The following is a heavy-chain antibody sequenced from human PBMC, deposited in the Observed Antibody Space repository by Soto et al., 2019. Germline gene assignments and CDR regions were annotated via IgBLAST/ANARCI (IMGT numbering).Heavy chain of an antibody. D-gene: IGHD4-17*01. CDR1: GGSISSSSYY. Sequence: SETLSLTCTVSGGSISSSSYYWGWIRQPPGKGLEWIGSIYYSGSTNYNPSLKSRVTISIDTSKNQFSLRLSSVTAADTAVYYCARSTGYGDSFFDYWGQGILVT. CDR2: IYYSGST. CDR3: ARSTGYGDSFFDY. J-gene: IGHJ4*02. V-gene: IGHV4-39*07.